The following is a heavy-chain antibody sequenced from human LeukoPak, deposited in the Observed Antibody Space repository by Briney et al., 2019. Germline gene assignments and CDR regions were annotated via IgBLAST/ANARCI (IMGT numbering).Heavy chain of an antibody. V-gene: IGHV4-4*07. CDR2: IYTSGTT. J-gene: IGHJ4*02. CDR1: GGSISSDY. CDR3: ARLSTVTTSFEY. Sequence: SETLSLTCTVSGGSISSDYWSWIRQPAGKGLEWIGRIYTSGTTHYNPSLKSRVTMSVDTSKNQFSLKLSCVTAADTAVYYCARLSTVTTSFEYWGQGTLVTVSS. D-gene: IGHD4-17*01.